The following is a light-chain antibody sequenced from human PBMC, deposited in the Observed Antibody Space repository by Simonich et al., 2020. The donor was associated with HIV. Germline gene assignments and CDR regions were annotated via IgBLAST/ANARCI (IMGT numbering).Light chain of an antibody. V-gene: IGKV3-15*01. Sequence: EIVMTQSPATLSVSPGERATLSCRASQSVSLNLAWYQQKPAQAPRLLIYGASTRAPGIPARFSGSGSGTEFTLTINSLQSGDFAVYYCQHYNNWPPWTFGQGTKVEIK. CDR2: GAS. J-gene: IGKJ1*01. CDR3: QHYNNWPPWT. CDR1: QSVSLN.